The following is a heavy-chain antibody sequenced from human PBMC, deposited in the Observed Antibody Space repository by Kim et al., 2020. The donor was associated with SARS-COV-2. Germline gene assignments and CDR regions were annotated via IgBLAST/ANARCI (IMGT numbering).Heavy chain of an antibody. CDR3: ARVRTYSSPGGIDY. D-gene: IGHD6-13*01. V-gene: IGHV1-18*04. J-gene: IGHJ4*02. CDR2: ISAYNGNT. Sequence: ASVKVSCKASGYTFTSYGISWVRQAPGQGLEWMGWISAYNGNTNYAQKLQGRVTMTTDTSTSTAYMELRSLRSDDTAVYYCARVRTYSSPGGIDYWGQGTLVTVSS. CDR1: GYTFTSYG.